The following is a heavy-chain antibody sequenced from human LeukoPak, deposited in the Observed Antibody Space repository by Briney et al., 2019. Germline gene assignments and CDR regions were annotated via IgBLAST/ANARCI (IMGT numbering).Heavy chain of an antibody. J-gene: IGHJ4*02. CDR3: ATFDSTVPDGSGTPFDY. CDR2: VDPEDGET. CDR1: GYTFTDYY. Sequence: ASVKVSCKVSGYTFTDYYMHWVQRAPGKGLEWMGLVDPEDGETIYAEKFQGRVTITADTSTDTAYMELSSLRSEDTAVYYCATFDSTVPDGSGTPFDYWGQGTLVTVSS. D-gene: IGHD3-10*01. V-gene: IGHV1-69-2*01.